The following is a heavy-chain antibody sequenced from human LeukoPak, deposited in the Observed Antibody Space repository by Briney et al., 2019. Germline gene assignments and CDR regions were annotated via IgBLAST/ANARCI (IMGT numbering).Heavy chain of an antibody. J-gene: IGHJ4*02. CDR3: ARGVRWLQLSYFDY. D-gene: IGHD5-24*01. CDR1: GGSISSGVYY. V-gene: IGHV4-31*03. Sequence: PSETLSLTCLVSGGSISSGVYYWSWIRQHAGKGLEWIGYIYYSGSTYYNPSLKSRVTISVDTSKNQFSLKLSSVTAADTAVYYCARGVRWLQLSYFDYWGQGTLVTVSS. CDR2: IYYSGST.